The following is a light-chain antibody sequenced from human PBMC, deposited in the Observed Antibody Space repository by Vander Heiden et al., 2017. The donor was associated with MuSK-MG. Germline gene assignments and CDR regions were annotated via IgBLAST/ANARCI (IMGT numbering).Light chain of an antibody. CDR2: DAS. Sequence: EIVLTQSPATLSLSPGERATLSCRASQSVSSYLAWYQQKPGQAPRLLIYDASNSATGIAARFSGSGAGTDFTLTISSLEPEDFAVYYCQQRINGHPSITFGQGTRLEIK. J-gene: IGKJ5*01. CDR1: QSVSSY. CDR3: QQRINGHPSIT. V-gene: IGKV3-11*01.